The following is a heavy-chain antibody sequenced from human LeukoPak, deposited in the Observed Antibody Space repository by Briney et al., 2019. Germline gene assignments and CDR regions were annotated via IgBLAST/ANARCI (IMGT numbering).Heavy chain of an antibody. D-gene: IGHD3-16*01. CDR3: ARPGDGFDY. CDR1: GFTFDDYA. J-gene: IGHJ4*02. CDR2: ISSDGTTT. Sequence: PGRSLRLSCAASGFTFDDYAMHLVRQAPGKGLVWVSRISSDGTTTSYADSVKGRFTISRDNAKNTLYLQMNSLRAEDTAVYYCARPGDGFDYWGQGTLVTVSS. V-gene: IGHV3-74*01.